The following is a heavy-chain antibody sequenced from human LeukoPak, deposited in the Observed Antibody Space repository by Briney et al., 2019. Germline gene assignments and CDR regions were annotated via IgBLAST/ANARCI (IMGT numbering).Heavy chain of an antibody. D-gene: IGHD3-3*01. CDR2: INTKSGRT. CDR1: RYSFTDYY. Sequence: ASVKVSCKTSRYSFTDYYIHWVRQAPGQGLEWMGWINTKSGRTSSARKFQGRVTMTRDPSITTVYMDMAWLTSDDTAIYFCARADFIDAGPYLIGPWGQGTLVTVSS. CDR3: ARADFIDAGPYLIGP. J-gene: IGHJ5*02. V-gene: IGHV1-2*02.